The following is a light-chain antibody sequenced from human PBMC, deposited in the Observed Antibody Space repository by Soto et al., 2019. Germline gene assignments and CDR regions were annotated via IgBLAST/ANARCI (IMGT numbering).Light chain of an antibody. V-gene: IGKV3-20*01. Sequence: PGERATLSCRASQSVSSNHLAWYQQKPGQAPRLLVFGASIRDTGIPDRFTGTGSGTDFTLTISRLESEDFAVYYCQQYGSSPGTFGQGTKVDIK. CDR2: GAS. CDR1: QSVSSNH. J-gene: IGKJ1*01. CDR3: QQYGSSPGT.